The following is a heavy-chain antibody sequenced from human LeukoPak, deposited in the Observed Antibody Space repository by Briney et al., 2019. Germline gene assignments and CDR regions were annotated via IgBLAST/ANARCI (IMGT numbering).Heavy chain of an antibody. V-gene: IGHV1-69*04. D-gene: IGHD3-22*01. Sequence: ASVKVSCKASGGTFSSYAISWVRQAPGQGLEWMGRIIPILGIANYAQKFQGRVTITADKSTSTAYMELSSLRSEDTAVYYCARDVYYDSSGYYYALGYWGQGTLVTVSS. CDR1: GGTFSSYA. J-gene: IGHJ4*02. CDR3: ARDVYYDSSGYYYALGY. CDR2: IIPILGIA.